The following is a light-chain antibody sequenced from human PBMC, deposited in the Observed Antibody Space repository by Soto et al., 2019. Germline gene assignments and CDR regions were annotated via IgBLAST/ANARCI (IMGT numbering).Light chain of an antibody. Sequence: DIQMTPSPSSLSASVLYRVTITFRASQSISVYLNWYQQKPGKAPKLLISVASSLQSGVPSRFSGSGSGTDFTLTISSLQPEDSATYYCQQSYNIPRKFGQGTKVDIK. V-gene: IGKV1-39*01. CDR1: QSISVY. CDR2: VAS. CDR3: QQSYNIPRK. J-gene: IGKJ1*01.